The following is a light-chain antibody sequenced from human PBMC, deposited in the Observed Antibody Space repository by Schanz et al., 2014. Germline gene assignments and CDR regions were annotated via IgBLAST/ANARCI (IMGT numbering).Light chain of an antibody. CDR3: GSYAGNINWV. V-gene: IGLV2-14*02. J-gene: IGLJ3*02. CDR1: SSDVGSYNL. Sequence: QSALTQAASVSGSPGQSITISCTGTSSDVGSYNLVSWYQQHPGKAPKLMIYEGNKRPSRVSNRFSGSKSGSTASLTVSGLQVEDEADYYCGSYAGNINWVFGGGTKLTVL. CDR2: EGN.